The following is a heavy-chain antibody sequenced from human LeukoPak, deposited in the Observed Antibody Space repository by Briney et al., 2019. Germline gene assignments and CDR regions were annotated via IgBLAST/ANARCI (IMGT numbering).Heavy chain of an antibody. CDR3: ARVRDYSNSPFNWFDA. Sequence: ASVKVSCKASGYTFHHNYLHWLRQAPGQGREWMGWINPNNSATHSSHKFQGRVTMTSYTSISKVYVEVNRLKPDDTAVYFCARVRDYSNSPFNWFDAWGQGTLVIVSS. V-gene: IGHV1-2*07. D-gene: IGHD6-6*01. CDR2: INPNNSAT. J-gene: IGHJ5*02. CDR1: GYTFHHNY.